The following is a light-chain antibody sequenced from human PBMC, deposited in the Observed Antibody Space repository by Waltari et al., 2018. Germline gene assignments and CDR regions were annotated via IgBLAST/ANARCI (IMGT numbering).Light chain of an antibody. J-gene: IGLJ3*02. Sequence: QAVLTQPASLSSSPGASASLTCTLRSGISVGTSRIYWYQQKPGSPPQYLLTYYSDSDKQHGSGVPGRCSGSKDASANAGILLISGLQSEDEADYYCLIWHSSAWVFGGGTKLTVL. CDR2: YYSDSDK. CDR3: LIWHSSAWV. V-gene: IGLV5-45*01. CDR1: SGISVGTSR.